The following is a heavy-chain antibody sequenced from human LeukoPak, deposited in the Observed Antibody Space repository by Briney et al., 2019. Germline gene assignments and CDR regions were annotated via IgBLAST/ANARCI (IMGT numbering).Heavy chain of an antibody. CDR3: AHSPPYVWGSYREFDY. CDR2: LYWDDDK. Sequence: SGPTLVKPTQTLTLTCTFSGFSLSTSGVGVGWIRQPPGKALEWPAPLYWDDDKRYSPCLKSRLTITKDTSKNQVVLTMTNMDPVDTATYYCAHSPPYVWGSYREFDYWGQGTLVTVSS. CDR1: GFSLSTSGVG. D-gene: IGHD3-16*02. J-gene: IGHJ4*02. V-gene: IGHV2-5*02.